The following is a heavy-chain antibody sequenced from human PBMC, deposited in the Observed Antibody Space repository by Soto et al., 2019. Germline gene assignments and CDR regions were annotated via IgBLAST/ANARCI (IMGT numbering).Heavy chain of an antibody. V-gene: IGHV4-30-2*01. Sequence: SETLSLTCAVSGGSIRSGGYSWSWIRQPPGKGLEWIGYIYHSGSTYYNPSLKSRVTISVDRSKNQFSLKLSSVTAADTAVYYCARAGGITRAFDIWGQGTMVTVSS. D-gene: IGHD3-10*01. CDR2: IYHSGST. CDR1: GGSIRSGGYS. J-gene: IGHJ3*02. CDR3: ARAGGITRAFDI.